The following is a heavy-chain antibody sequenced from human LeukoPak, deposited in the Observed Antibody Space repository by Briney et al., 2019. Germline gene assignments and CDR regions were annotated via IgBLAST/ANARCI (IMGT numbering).Heavy chain of an antibody. CDR3: ASYCSSTSCLRRAFDI. D-gene: IGHD2-2*01. V-gene: IGHV4-39*01. J-gene: IGHJ3*02. CDR1: GGSISGNPYY. CDR2: IYYSGST. Sequence: SETLSLTCTVSGGSISGNPYYWGWIRQPPGKALEWIGSIYYSGSTYYNPSLKSRVTISVDTSKNQFSLKLSSVTAADTAVYYCASYCSSTSCLRRAFDIWGQGTMVTVSS.